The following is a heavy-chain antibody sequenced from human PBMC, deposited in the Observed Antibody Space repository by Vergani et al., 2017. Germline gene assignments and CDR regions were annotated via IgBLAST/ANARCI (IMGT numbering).Heavy chain of an antibody. V-gene: IGHV4-31*11. CDR1: GGSISSGDHC. J-gene: IGHJ6*03. CDR2: IFYSGTT. D-gene: IGHD6-25*01. CDR3: ARVDTPVPATSHFYYMDV. Sequence: QVQLQESGPGVVKPSQTLSLTCAVSGGSISSGDHCWTWIRQRPGKGLEWIGYIFYSGTTYDNPSLRIRLTISVDTSQNQFSLKLRSVTAADTAVYYCARVDTPVPATSHFYYMDVWGKGTTVVVSS.